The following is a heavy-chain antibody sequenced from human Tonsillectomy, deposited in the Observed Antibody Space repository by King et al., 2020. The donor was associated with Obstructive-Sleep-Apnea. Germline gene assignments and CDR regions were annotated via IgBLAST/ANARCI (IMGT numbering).Heavy chain of an antibody. D-gene: IGHD3-9*01. V-gene: IGHV4-4*07. CDR2: MFTSGST. CDR1: GGSISSYS. J-gene: IGHJ6*02. CDR3: ARDVPYDWLVPYYYYGMDV. Sequence: VQLQESGPGLVKPSETLSLTCTVSGGSISSYSWAWIRQPAGGGLEGIGRMFTSGSTNGNPSLKSRVTMSVDTSKNPFSLQLSSVTAADTAVYSCARDVPYDWLVPYYYYGMDVWGQGTTVTVSS.